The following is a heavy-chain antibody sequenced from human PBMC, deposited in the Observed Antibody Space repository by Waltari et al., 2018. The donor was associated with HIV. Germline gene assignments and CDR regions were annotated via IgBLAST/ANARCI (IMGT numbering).Heavy chain of an antibody. CDR2: IFTRGSA. J-gene: IGHJ4*01. V-gene: IGHV4-4*07. D-gene: IGHD3-22*01. Sequence: QLQLLESGPGLVKPSETLSLTCTVSGDLTSTYYWTWIRQPAGKGREWIGRIFTRGSANYNPSLKSRVTLSLDKSKNQFSLRLSSGTAPDSAVYYCARYYYDHSGLADWGQGTLVTVSS. CDR3: ARYYYDHSGLAD. CDR1: GDLTSTYY.